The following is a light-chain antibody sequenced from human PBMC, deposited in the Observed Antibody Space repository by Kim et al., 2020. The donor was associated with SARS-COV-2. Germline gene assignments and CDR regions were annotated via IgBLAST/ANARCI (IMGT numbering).Light chain of an antibody. V-gene: IGLV3-9*01. CDR2: RDS. Sequence: VALGQTARITCGGNNIRSKNVLWYQQKPGQAPVLVIYRDSNRPSGIPELSSGSNSGNTATLSISRAQAGYEADYYCQVWDSSTAWVFGGGTQLTVL. CDR1: NIRSKN. J-gene: IGLJ3*02. CDR3: QVWDSSTAWV.